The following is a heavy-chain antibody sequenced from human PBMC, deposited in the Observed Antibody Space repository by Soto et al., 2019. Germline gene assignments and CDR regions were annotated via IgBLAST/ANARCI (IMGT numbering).Heavy chain of an antibody. D-gene: IGHD3-10*01. V-gene: IGHV1-18*01. CDR1: GYTFTSYG. CDR3: AKFEDMVRGVENAFDI. CDR2: ISAYNGNT. J-gene: IGHJ3*02. Sequence: ASVKVSCKASGYTFTSYGISWVRQAPGQGLEWMGWISAYNGNTNYAQKLQGRVTMTTDTSTSTAYMELRSLRSDDTAVYYCAKFEDMVRGVENAFDIWGQGTMVTVSS.